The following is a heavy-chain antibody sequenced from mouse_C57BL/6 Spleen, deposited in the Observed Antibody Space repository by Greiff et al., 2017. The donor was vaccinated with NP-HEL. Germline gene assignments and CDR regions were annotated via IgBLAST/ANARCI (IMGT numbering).Heavy chain of an antibody. CDR1: GYTFTNYW. CDR2: IYPGGGYT. CDR3: ARSVNYFDY. Sequence: QVQLKESGAELVRPGPSVKMSCKASGYTFTNYWIGWAKQRPGHGLEWIGDIYPGGGYTNYNEKFKGKATLTADKSSSTAYMQFSSLTSEDSAIYYCARSVNYFDYWGQGTTLTVSS. J-gene: IGHJ2*01. V-gene: IGHV1-63*01.